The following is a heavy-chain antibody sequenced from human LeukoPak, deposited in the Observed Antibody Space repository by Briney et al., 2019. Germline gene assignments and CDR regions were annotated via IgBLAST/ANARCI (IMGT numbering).Heavy chain of an antibody. CDR2: IRSKAYGGTT. CDR3: TRVGSYYGYFDY. CDR1: GFTFGDYA. J-gene: IGHJ4*02. Sequence: GGSLRLSCTTAGFTFGDYAMIWVRKAPGKVLEWVGFIRSKAYGGTTEYAASVKGRFTISRDDSKSIAYLQMNSLKTEDTAVYYCTRVGSYYGYFDYWGQGTLVTVSS. V-gene: IGHV3-49*04. D-gene: IGHD1-26*01.